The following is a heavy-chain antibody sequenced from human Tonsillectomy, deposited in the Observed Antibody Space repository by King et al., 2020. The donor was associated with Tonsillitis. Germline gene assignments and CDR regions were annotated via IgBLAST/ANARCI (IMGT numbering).Heavy chain of an antibody. CDR3: ARFYYDTSGSQEFDS. CDR1: GGSFSTYY. CDR2: INDSGST. D-gene: IGHD3-22*01. Sequence: VQLQQWGAGLLKPSETLSLTCAVYGGSFSTYYWSWIRQPPGKGLEWIGDINDSGSTKYNPSLKSRVTLSVDTSKNQFSLKLSSVTAADTAVYYCARFYYDTSGSQEFDSWGQGTLVTVSS. J-gene: IGHJ4*02. V-gene: IGHV4-34*01.